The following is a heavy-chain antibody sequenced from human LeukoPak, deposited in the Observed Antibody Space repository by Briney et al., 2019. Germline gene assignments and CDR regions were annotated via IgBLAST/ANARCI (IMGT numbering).Heavy chain of an antibody. D-gene: IGHD3-3*01. J-gene: IGHJ4*02. V-gene: IGHV3-30-3*01. CDR3: ARELYDFWSGLDY. Sequence: GGSLRLSCAASGFTVSSNYMSWVRQAPGKGLEWVAVISYDGSNKYYADSVKGRFTISRDNSKNTLYLQMNSLRAEDTAVYYCARELYDFWSGLDYWGQGTLVTVSS. CDR2: ISYDGSNK. CDR1: GFTVSSNY.